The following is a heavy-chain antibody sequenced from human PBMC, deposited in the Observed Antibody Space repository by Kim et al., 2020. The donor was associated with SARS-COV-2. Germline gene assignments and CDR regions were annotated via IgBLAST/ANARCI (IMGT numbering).Heavy chain of an antibody. Sequence: NYSPSFQGHVTISADKSISTAYLQWSSLKASDTAMYYCARRVSGSYTTDYWGQGTLVTVSS. V-gene: IGHV5-10-1*01. J-gene: IGHJ4*02. CDR3: ARRVSGSYTTDY. D-gene: IGHD1-26*01.